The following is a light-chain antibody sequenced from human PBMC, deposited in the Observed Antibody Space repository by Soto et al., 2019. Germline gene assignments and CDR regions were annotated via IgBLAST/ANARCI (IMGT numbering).Light chain of an antibody. CDR1: QSVSSY. J-gene: IGKJ5*01. CDR2: DAS. CDR3: QQRSNWIT. Sequence: EIVLTQSPCTLSLSPGERATLSCRASQSVSSYLAWYQQKPDQAPRLLIYDASNRATGIPARFSGSGSGTDFTLTISSLEPEDFAVYYCQQRSNWITFAQGTRLEIK. V-gene: IGKV3-11*01.